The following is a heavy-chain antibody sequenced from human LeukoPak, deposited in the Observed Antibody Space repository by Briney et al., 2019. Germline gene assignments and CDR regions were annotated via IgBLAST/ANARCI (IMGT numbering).Heavy chain of an antibody. D-gene: IGHD1-26*01. CDR2: ISGSGSTI. J-gene: IGHJ4*02. Sequence: GGSLRLSCAASRFAFSNFNMNWVRQAPGKGLEWISYISGSGSTIYYADSVKGRFTISRDNAKNSLYLQMNSLRAEDTAVYFCASSGSYRLDYWGQGTLVTVSS. CDR1: RFAFSNFN. V-gene: IGHV3-48*01. CDR3: ASSGSYRLDY.